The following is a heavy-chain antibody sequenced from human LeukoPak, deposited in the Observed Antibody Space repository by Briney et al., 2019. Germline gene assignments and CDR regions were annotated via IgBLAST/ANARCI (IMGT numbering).Heavy chain of an antibody. D-gene: IGHD3-16*01. CDR1: GFSVSGGYY. CDR3: ARGGGLVGPSDY. V-gene: IGHV4-38-2*02. Sequence: PSETLSLTCSVSGFSVSGGYYWGGIRPTPGEGLEWIGSIHHGASSYYNPSLRGRATVSLDTPNHQFSLRLTSVTAADTAVYYCARGGGLVGPSDYWGQGILVTVSA. J-gene: IGHJ4*02. CDR2: IHHGASS.